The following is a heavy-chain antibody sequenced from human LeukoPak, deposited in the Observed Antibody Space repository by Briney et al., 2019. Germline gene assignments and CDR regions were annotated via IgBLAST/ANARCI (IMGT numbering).Heavy chain of an antibody. Sequence: GSSVKVSCKASGYTFTSYDINWVRQATGQGLEWMGWMNPNSGNTGYAQKFQGRVTITRNTSISTAYMELSSLRSEDTAVYYCARGGPITIFGVALLGYFDYWGQGTLVTVSS. V-gene: IGHV1-8*03. J-gene: IGHJ4*02. D-gene: IGHD3-3*01. CDR3: ARGGPITIFGVALLGYFDY. CDR2: MNPNSGNT. CDR1: GYTFTSYD.